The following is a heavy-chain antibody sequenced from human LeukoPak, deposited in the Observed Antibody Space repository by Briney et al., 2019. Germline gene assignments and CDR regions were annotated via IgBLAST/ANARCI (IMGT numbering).Heavy chain of an antibody. Sequence: GGSLRLSCAASGFTFSTYSMNWVRQAPGKGLEWVSYTSSRSGTIHYADSVKGRFTISRDNAKNSMYLQMNSLRDEDTAVYYCARDYDTTGRAFDIWGQGTMVTVSS. J-gene: IGHJ3*02. CDR2: TSSRSGTI. V-gene: IGHV3-48*02. CDR1: GFTFSTYS. D-gene: IGHD3-22*01. CDR3: ARDYDTTGRAFDI.